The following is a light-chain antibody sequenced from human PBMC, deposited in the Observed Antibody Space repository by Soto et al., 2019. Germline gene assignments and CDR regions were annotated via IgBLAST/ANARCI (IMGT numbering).Light chain of an antibody. Sequence: EILLTQSPGTLSFSPGERATLSLRASQSVSSSYLAWYQQKPGQAPRLLIYGASSRATGIPDRFSGSGSGTDFTLTISRLEPEDFAVYYCQQYGSSRTFGQGTKVDIK. J-gene: IGKJ1*01. CDR3: QQYGSSRT. CDR2: GAS. CDR1: QSVSSSY. V-gene: IGKV3-20*01.